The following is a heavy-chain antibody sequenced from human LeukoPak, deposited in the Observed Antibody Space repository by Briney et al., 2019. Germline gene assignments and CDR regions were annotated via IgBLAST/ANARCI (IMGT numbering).Heavy chain of an antibody. CDR1: GVSINTCCYR. D-gene: IGHD3-3*02. Sequence: ETSETLSLTCAVSGVSINTCCYRWTWIRQPPGKGLEWIGYKYYSGSTRYNSSLRSRLSLSLDTSNNQFSLKLSSVTAADTAVYYCARGRSFGFDFDSWGQGTLVIVSS. CDR2: KYYSGST. V-gene: IGHV4-61*01. CDR3: ARGRSFGFDFDS. J-gene: IGHJ4*02.